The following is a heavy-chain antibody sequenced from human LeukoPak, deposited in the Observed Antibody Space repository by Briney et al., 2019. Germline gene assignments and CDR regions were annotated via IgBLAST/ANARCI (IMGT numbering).Heavy chain of an antibody. CDR1: GGSISSYY. J-gene: IGHJ4*02. D-gene: IGHD3-22*01. V-gene: IGHV4-59*01. Sequence: SETLSLTCTVSGGSISSYYWSWIRQPPGKGLEWIGYIYYSGSTNYNPSLKSRVTISVDTSKNQFSLKLSSVTAADTAVYYCARSPNYYDSSGYPGYFDYWGQGTLVTVSS. CDR2: IYYSGST. CDR3: ARSPNYYDSSGYPGYFDY.